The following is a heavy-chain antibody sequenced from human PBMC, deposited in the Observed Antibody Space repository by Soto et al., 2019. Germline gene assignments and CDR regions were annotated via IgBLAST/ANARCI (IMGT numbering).Heavy chain of an antibody. CDR2: VKSKVNGGTI. D-gene: IGHD3-16*01. J-gene: IGHJ4*02. CDR1: GFTFNGAW. V-gene: IGHV3-15*07. CDR3: SADLLNWGAYAFDY. Sequence: GGSLRLSCAASGFTFNGAWMNWVRQAPGKGLEWVGRVKSKVNGGTIDYAAPVEGRFTISRDDSKNMLYLQMNSLNTGDTAVYYCSADLLNWGAYAFDYWGQGTLVTVSS.